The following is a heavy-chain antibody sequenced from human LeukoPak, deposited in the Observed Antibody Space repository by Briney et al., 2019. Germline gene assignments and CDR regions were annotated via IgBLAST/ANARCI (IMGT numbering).Heavy chain of an antibody. CDR2: INPNSGGT. J-gene: IGHJ5*02. D-gene: IGHD2-2*01. V-gene: IGHV1-2*02. CDR1: GHTFTCYY. Sequence: ASVKLSCKASGHTFTCYYMHWVRQAPGQGLEWMGWINPNSGGTNYAQKFQGRVTMTRDTSISTAYMELSRLRSDDTAVYYCARVVPAADVDPWGQGTLVTVSS. CDR3: ARVVPAADVDP.